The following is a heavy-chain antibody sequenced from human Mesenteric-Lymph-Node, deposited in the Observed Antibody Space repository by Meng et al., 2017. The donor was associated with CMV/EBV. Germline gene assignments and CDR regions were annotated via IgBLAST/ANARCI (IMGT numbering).Heavy chain of an antibody. V-gene: IGHV1-69*04. CDR3: ARGVTVNYYYGMDV. CDR2: IIPILGIA. J-gene: IGHJ6*02. Sequence: SVKVSCKASGCTFTTCDFNWVRQATGQGLEWMGRIIPILGIANYAQKFQGRVTITADKSTSTAYMELSSLRSEDTAVYYCARGVTVNYYYGMDVWGQGTTVTVSS. CDR1: GCTFTTCD. D-gene: IGHD3-16*02.